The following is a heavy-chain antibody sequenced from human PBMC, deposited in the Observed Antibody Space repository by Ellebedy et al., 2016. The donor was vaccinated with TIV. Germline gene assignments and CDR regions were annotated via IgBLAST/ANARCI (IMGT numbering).Heavy chain of an antibody. D-gene: IGHD3-22*01. V-gene: IGHV4-39*01. J-gene: IGHJ4*02. CDR3: ERRSMIGVAPFHY. Sequence: MPSETLSLTCTVSGGSISSSSYYWGWIRQPPGKGLEWIGSVYYSGSTYYNPSLKSRVTISVDTSKNQFSLKLSSVTAADTAVYYCERRSMIGVAPFHYWGQGTLVTVSS. CDR2: VYYSGST. CDR1: GGSISSSSYY.